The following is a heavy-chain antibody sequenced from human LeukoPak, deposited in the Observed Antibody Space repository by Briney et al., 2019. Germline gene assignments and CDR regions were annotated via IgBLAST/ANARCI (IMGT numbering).Heavy chain of an antibody. D-gene: IGHD3-16*01. CDR2: INHSGST. J-gene: IGHJ5*02. V-gene: IGHV4-34*01. CDR3: ARGQWTRGRDKGFDP. Sequence: SETLSLTCAVYGGSFSGYYWSWIRQPPGKGLEWIGEINHSGSTNYNPSLKSRVTISVDTSKNQFSLKLSSVTAADTAVYYCARGQWTRGRDKGFDPWGQGTLVTVSS. CDR1: GGSFSGYY.